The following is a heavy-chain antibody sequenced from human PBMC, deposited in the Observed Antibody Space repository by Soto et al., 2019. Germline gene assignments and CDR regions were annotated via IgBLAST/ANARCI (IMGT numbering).Heavy chain of an antibody. Sequence: GGSLRLSCATSGFPFSDYYMSWIRQAPGKGLEWLSHISPKSAYRNYADSVKGRFTISRDNTKSSLFLQMNSLGVEDTAVYYCARGGGGGLFEHWGQGVLVTV. J-gene: IGHJ4*02. CDR1: GFPFSDYY. CDR2: ISPKSAYR. D-gene: IGHD2-21*01. CDR3: ARGGGGGLFEH. V-gene: IGHV3-11*06.